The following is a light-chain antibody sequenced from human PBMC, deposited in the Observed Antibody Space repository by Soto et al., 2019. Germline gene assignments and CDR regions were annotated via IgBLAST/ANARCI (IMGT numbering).Light chain of an antibody. CDR3: GADHGSGRNIVYV. Sequence: QLVLTQPPSASASLGASVTLTCTLSSGYSNYKVDWYQQRPGKGPRFEMRVGTCGIVGSNGDGIPDRYSVLGSGLNRYLTIKNIQEKDESDYHCGADHGSGRNIVYVFGTGTKLTVL. J-gene: IGLJ1*01. CDR1: SGYSNYK. CDR2: VGTCGIVG. V-gene: IGLV9-49*01.